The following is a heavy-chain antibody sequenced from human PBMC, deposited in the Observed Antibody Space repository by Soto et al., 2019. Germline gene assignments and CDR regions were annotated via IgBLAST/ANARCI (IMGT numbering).Heavy chain of an antibody. CDR1: GFTFSSYA. CDR2: ISYDGSNK. Sequence: GGSLRLSCAASGFTFSSYAMSWVRQAPGKGLEWVAVISYDGSNKYYADSVKGRFTISRDNSKNTLYLQMNSLRAEDTAVYYCAKDLYYYDSSGSYRGMDVWGQGTTVTVS. V-gene: IGHV3-30*18. CDR3: AKDLYYYDSSGSYRGMDV. J-gene: IGHJ6*02. D-gene: IGHD3-22*01.